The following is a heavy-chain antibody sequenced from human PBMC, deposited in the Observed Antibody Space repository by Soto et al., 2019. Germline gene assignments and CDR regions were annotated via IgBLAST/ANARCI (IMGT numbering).Heavy chain of an antibody. CDR2: IYWDDDK. V-gene: IGHV2-5*02. Sequence: QITLKESGPTLVKPTQTLTLTCTFSGFSLSTSGVGVGWIRQPPGKALEWLALIYWDDDKRYSPSLKSRLTITKDNSKTQVVLTMTNMDPVDTATYYCAHSGITMVRGVIPKINWFDPWGQGTLVTVSS. D-gene: IGHD3-10*01. CDR1: GFSLSTSGVG. J-gene: IGHJ5*02. CDR3: AHSGITMVRGVIPKINWFDP.